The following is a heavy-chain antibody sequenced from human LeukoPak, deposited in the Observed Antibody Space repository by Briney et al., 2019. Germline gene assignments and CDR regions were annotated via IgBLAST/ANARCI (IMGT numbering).Heavy chain of an antibody. D-gene: IGHD3-22*01. CDR3: ARDLMGITPRGY. Sequence: GGSLRLSCAASGFTFSSYEMNWVRQAPGKGLGWVSYISSSGSTIYYADSVKGRFTISRDDAKNSLYLQMNSLRAEDTAVYYCARDLMGITPRGYWGQGTLVTVSS. CDR1: GFTFSSYE. V-gene: IGHV3-48*03. J-gene: IGHJ4*02. CDR2: ISSSGSTI.